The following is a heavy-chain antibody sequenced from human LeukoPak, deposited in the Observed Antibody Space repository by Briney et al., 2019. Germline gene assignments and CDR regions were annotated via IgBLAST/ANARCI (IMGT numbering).Heavy chain of an antibody. V-gene: IGHV3-30*18. CDR2: YDGSNK. J-gene: IGHJ6*02. CDR3: AKEGYSGSYRVYYGMDV. D-gene: IGHD1-26*01. Sequence: YDGSNKYYADSVKGRFTISRDNSKNTLYLQMNSLRAEDTAVYYCAKEGYSGSYRVYYGMDVWGQGTTVTVSS.